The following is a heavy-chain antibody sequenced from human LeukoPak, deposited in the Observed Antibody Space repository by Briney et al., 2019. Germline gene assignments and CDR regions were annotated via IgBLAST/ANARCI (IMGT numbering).Heavy chain of an antibody. Sequence: ASVKVSCKASGGTFSSYAISWVRQAPGQGLEWMGWINPNSGGTNYAQKFQGRVTMTRDTSISTAYMELSRLRSDDTAVYYCARDPESYYYGSGSPTDPWGQGTLVTVSS. CDR3: ARDPESYYYGSGSPTDP. CDR1: GGTFSSYA. D-gene: IGHD3-10*01. V-gene: IGHV1-2*02. J-gene: IGHJ5*02. CDR2: INPNSGGT.